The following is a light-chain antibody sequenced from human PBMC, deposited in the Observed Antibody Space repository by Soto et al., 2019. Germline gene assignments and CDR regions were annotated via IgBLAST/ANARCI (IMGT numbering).Light chain of an antibody. J-gene: IGLJ1*01. V-gene: IGLV1-51*01. CDR3: GTWDSRLSAYV. CDR1: SSNIGNNY. Sequence: QSVLTQPPSVSAAPGQKVTISCSGSSSNIGNNYVSWYQHLPGTAPKLLIYDNYERPSGIPNRFSGSKSGTSATLGITGLQTGDEADYYCGTWDSRLSAYVFGTGTKLTVL. CDR2: DNY.